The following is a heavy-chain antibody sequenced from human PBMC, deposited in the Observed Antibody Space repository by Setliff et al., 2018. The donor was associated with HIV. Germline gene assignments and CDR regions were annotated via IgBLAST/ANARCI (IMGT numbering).Heavy chain of an antibody. CDR1: RFDFNNYW. D-gene: IGHD3-10*01. CDR3: ASFFGDYGY. Sequence: HPGGSLRLSCAASRFDFNNYWMCWVRQAPGKGLEWVANIGQDGSEKNYVDSVKGRFTISRDNAKNSMDLQMNNLRVEDTAVYYCASFFGDYGYWGHGTQVTVSS. V-gene: IGHV3-7*03. CDR2: IGQDGSEK. J-gene: IGHJ4*01.